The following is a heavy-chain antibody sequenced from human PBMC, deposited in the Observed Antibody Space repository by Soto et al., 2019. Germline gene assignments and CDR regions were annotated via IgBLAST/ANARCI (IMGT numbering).Heavy chain of an antibody. V-gene: IGHV3-21*01. CDR2: ISSTTNYI. CDR3: ARESEHLTSNFYY. J-gene: IGHJ4*02. CDR1: GFTFTRYS. Sequence: PGGSLRLSCAASGFTFTRYSMNWVRQAPGKRLEWVSSISSTTNYIYYADSMKGRFTVSRDNAKNSVYLEMNSLSAEDTAVYYCARESEHLTSNFYYWCQGTLATVSS.